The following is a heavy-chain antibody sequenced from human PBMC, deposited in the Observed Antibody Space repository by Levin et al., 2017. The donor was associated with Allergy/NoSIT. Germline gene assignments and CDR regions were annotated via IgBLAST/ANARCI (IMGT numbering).Heavy chain of an antibody. J-gene: IGHJ4*02. Sequence: GGSLRLSCTASGFTFSTYWMTWVRQVPGKGLEWVANIKQDGSGKYYVDSVKGRFSISRDNAKNSVYLQMNSLRAEDTAVYYCVSYSDAWYSCYWGQGTLVTVSS. CDR1: GFTFSTYW. CDR3: VSYSDAWYSCY. CDR2: IKQDGSGK. V-gene: IGHV3-7*01. D-gene: IGHD6-19*01.